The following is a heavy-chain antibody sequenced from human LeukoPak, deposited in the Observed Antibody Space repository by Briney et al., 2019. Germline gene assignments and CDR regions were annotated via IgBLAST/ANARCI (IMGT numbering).Heavy chain of an antibody. CDR3: ARPYSGSYSAYDY. D-gene: IGHD1-26*01. J-gene: IGHJ4*02. CDR1: GDSSSSRSDY. CDR2: IHYSGTT. Sequence: PSETLSLTCTVSGDSSSSRSDYWGWVRQPPGKGLEWIGSIHYSGTTYYNPSPKSRVSISVDPSKSQMSLKLSSLTAADTAVYFCARPYSGSYSAYDYWGQGTLVTVSS. V-gene: IGHV4-39*01.